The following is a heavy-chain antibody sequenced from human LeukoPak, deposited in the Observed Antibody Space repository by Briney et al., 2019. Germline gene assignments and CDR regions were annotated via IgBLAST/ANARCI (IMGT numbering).Heavy chain of an antibody. CDR3: ARAGSYDSSGYPDY. CDR1: GGTFSSYA. J-gene: IGHJ4*02. Sequence: ASVTVSCTASGGTFSSYAISWVRQAPGQGLEWMGGIIPIFGTANYAQKFQGRVTITADESTSTAYMELSSLRSEDTAVYYCARAGSYDSSGYPDYWGQGTLVTVSS. CDR2: IIPIFGTA. D-gene: IGHD3-22*01. V-gene: IGHV1-69*13.